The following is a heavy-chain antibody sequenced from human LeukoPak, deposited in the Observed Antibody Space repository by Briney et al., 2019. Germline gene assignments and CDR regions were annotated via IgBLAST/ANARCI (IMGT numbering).Heavy chain of an antibody. V-gene: IGHV1-18*01. CDR1: GYTFTSYG. Sequence: GASVKVSCKASGYTFTSYGISWVRQAPGQGLEWMGWISAYNGDTNSAQKLRGRVTMTTDTSTTTAHMELRSLRSDDTAVYYCARVHPPGGYCSSTSCYAPRGGIDYWGQGTLVTVSS. D-gene: IGHD2-2*01. CDR2: ISAYNGDT. CDR3: ARVHPPGGYCSSTSCYAPRGGIDY. J-gene: IGHJ4*02.